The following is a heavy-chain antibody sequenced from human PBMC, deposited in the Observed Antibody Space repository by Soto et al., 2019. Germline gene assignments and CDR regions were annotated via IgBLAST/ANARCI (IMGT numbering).Heavy chain of an antibody. CDR1: GFTFSTHA. CDR2: ISSSGTYV. J-gene: IGHJ4*02. Sequence: GGSLRLSCAGSGFTFSTHAMVWVRRAPGKGLEWVSSISSSGTYVYYADSVEGRFTIFRDDARNSVYLQMNSLTVEDTAVYYCARDGNYHEFWGQGTPVTVSS. V-gene: IGHV3-21*01. D-gene: IGHD1-1*01. CDR3: ARDGNYHEF.